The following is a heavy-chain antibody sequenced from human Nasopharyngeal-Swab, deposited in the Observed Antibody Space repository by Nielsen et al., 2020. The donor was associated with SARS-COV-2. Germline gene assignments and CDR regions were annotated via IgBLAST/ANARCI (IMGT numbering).Heavy chain of an antibody. J-gene: IGHJ6*03. V-gene: IGHV6-1*01. CDR2: TYYRSKWYN. Sequence: WIRQSPSRGLEWLGRTYYRSKWYNDYAVSVKSRITINPDTSKNQFSLQLNSVTPEDTAVYYCARVLTVRDYYYYYMDVWGKGTTVTVSS. D-gene: IGHD4/OR15-4a*01. CDR3: ARVLTVRDYYYYYMDV.